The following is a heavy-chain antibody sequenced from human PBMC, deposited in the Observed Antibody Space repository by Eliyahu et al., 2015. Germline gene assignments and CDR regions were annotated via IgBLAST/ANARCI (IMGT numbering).Heavy chain of an antibody. J-gene: IGHJ2*01. CDR1: GGSFSSYY. Sequence: QVQLQQWGAGLLKPSETLSLTCAVYGGSFSSYYWSWIRQPPGKGLEWIGEINHSGSTNYNPSLKSRVTISVDTSKNQFSLKLSSVTAADTAVYYCARVRRDDYNSPYWYFDLWGRGTLVTVS. CDR3: ARVRRDDYNSPYWYFDL. V-gene: IGHV4-34*01. CDR2: INHSGST. D-gene: IGHD5-24*01.